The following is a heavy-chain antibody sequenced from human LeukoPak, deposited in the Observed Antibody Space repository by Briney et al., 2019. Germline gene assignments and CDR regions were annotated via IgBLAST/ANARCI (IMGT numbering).Heavy chain of an antibody. CDR3: ARDSSGYYYVGCFDL. J-gene: IGHJ5*02. Sequence: ASVKVSCKASGYTFTCYYMHWVRQAPGQGLEWMGWINPNSGGTNYAQKFQGRVTMTRDTSISTAYMELSRLRSDDTAVYYCARDSSGYYYVGCFDLWGQGTLVTVSS. D-gene: IGHD3-22*01. CDR1: GYTFTCYY. CDR2: INPNSGGT. V-gene: IGHV1-2*02.